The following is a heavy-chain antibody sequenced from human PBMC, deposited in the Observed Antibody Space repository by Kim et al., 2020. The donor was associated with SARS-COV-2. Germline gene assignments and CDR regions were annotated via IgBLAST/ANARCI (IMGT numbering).Heavy chain of an antibody. Sequence: GGSLRLSCAASGFTFSSYSMNWVRQAPGKGLEWVSSISSSSSYIYYADSVKGRFTISRDNAKNSLYLQMNSLRAEDTAVYYCARVQRIGDSSGIYPGAFDIWGQGTMVTVSS. V-gene: IGHV3-21*01. CDR3: ARVQRIGDSSGIYPGAFDI. D-gene: IGHD3-22*01. CDR1: GFTFSSYS. CDR2: ISSSSSYI. J-gene: IGHJ3*02.